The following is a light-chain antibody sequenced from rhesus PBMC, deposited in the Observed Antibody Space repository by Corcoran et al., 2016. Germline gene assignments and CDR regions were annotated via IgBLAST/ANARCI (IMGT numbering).Light chain of an antibody. V-gene: IGKV3-24*04. CDR3: QQSST. Sequence: ETVVTQSPATLALSPGERATLSCRASQSVGSYLAWYQQKPGQAPRLLIYGASSRAPGIPDRFSGSGSGTDFTLTISSLGPEDVGVYCCQQSSTFGGGTKVEIK. CDR2: GAS. CDR1: QSVGSY. J-gene: IGKJ4*01.